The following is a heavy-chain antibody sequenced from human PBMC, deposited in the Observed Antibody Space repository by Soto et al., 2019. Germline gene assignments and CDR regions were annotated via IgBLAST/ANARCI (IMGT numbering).Heavy chain of an antibody. CDR2: IIPIFGTA. D-gene: IGHD2-21*02. CDR1: GSTFSSYA. J-gene: IGHJ6*02. CDR3: ATDCGGDCYREYYGMDV. Sequence: SVKVSCKASGSTFSSYAISWVRQAPGQGLEWMGGIIPIFGTANYAQKFQGRVTITADESTSTAYMELSSLRSEDTAVYYCATDCGGDCYREYYGMDVWGQGTTVTVSS. V-gene: IGHV1-69*13.